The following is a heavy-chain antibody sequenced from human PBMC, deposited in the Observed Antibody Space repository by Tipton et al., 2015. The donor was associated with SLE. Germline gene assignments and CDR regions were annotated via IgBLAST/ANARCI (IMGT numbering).Heavy chain of an antibody. CDR3: ARLDRGAVAS. D-gene: IGHD6-19*01. CDR2: IYYSGST. J-gene: IGHJ3*01. Sequence: GLVKPSETLSLTCTVSGGSISSSSYYWGWIRQPPGKGLEWIGSIYYSGSTYYNPSLKSRVTISVDTSKNQFSLKLSSVTAADTAVYYCARLDRGAVASWGQGTMVTVSS. V-gene: IGHV4-39*01. CDR1: GGSISSSSYY.